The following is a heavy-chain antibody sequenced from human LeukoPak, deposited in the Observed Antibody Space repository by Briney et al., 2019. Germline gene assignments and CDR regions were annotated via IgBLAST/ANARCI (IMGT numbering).Heavy chain of an antibody. Sequence: PGQSLRLSCAASGFSFSTYGIRWVRQAPGKGLEWVAVMWYDGSKDYYADSVKGRFTISRDTSKNTLYLQMNNLRAEDTAVYYCAKDRETYEYTFDYWGQGTLVTVSS. CDR1: GFSFSTYG. CDR3: AKDRETYEYTFDY. J-gene: IGHJ4*02. CDR2: MWYDGSKD. V-gene: IGHV3-33*06. D-gene: IGHD6-6*01.